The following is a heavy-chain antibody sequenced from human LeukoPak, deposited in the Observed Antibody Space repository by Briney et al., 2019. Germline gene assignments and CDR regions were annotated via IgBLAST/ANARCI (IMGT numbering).Heavy chain of an antibody. CDR2: ISASGGST. J-gene: IGHJ4*02. V-gene: IGHV3-23*01. Sequence: PGGSLRLSCAASGFTFSSSAMSWVRQVPGKGLEWVSGISASGGSTYYADSVRGRFTISRDNSKNTLYLQMNSLRAEDTAVYYCAKGWNFLGYFDYWGQGTLVTVSS. CDR3: AKGWNFLGYFDY. D-gene: IGHD3-3*01. CDR1: GFTFSSSA.